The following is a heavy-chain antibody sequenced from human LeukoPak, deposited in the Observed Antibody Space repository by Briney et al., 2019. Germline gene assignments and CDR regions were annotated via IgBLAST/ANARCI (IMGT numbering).Heavy chain of an antibody. CDR3: ALVYYYDSSGQELDY. D-gene: IGHD3-22*01. J-gene: IGHJ4*02. Sequence: SGPTLVNPTQTLTLTCTFSGFSLSTSGVGVGWIRQPPGKALEWLALIYWDDDKRYSPSLKSRLTITKDTSKNQVVLTMTNMDPVDTATYYCALVYYYDSSGQELDYWGQGTLVTVSS. V-gene: IGHV2-5*02. CDR1: GFSLSTSGVG. CDR2: IYWDDDK.